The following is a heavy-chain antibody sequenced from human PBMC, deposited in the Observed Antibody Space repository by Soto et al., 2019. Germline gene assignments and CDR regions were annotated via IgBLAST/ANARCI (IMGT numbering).Heavy chain of an antibody. D-gene: IGHD3-22*01. V-gene: IGHV3-13*04. CDR3: ARAIGPTLFDY. J-gene: IGHJ4*02. Sequence: GGSLRLSCSASGFTYSSYDMHWVRQGPGKGLEWVSAIGTAGDTNYAGSVKGRFTISRENAKNSLYLQMNSLRAGDTAIYFCARAIGPTLFDYWGQGALVTVSS. CDR2: IGTAGDT. CDR1: GFTYSSYD.